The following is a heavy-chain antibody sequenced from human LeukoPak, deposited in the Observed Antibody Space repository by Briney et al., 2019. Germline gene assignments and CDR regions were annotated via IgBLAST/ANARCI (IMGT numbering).Heavy chain of an antibody. CDR3: SVLLTYCSSTSCSPYYMDV. Sequence: ASVKVSCKASGYTFTSYGISWVRQAPGQGLEWMGWMNPNSGNTGYAQKFQGRVTITRNTSISTAYMELSSLRSEDTAVYYCSVLLTYCSSTSCSPYYMDVWGKGTTVTVSS. CDR2: MNPNSGNT. D-gene: IGHD2-2*01. J-gene: IGHJ6*03. CDR1: GYTFTSYG. V-gene: IGHV1-8*03.